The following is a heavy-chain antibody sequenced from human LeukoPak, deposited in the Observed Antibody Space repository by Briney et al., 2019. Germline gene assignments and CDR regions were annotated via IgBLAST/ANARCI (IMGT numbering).Heavy chain of an antibody. CDR2: ISYDGSNK. Sequence: GGSLRLSCAASGFTFSSYAMHWVRQAPGKGLEWVAVISYDGSNKYYADSVKGRFTISRDNSKNTLYLQMNSLRAEDTAVYYCAKDRMARFGVSGYFDYWGQGTLVTVSS. CDR1: GFTFSSYA. J-gene: IGHJ4*02. CDR3: AKDRMARFGVSGYFDY. D-gene: IGHD3-10*01. V-gene: IGHV3-30*04.